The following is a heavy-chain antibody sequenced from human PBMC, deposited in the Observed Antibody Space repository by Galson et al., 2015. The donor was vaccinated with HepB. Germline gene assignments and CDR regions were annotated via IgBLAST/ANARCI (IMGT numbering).Heavy chain of an antibody. CDR1: GGSLSGFY. D-gene: IGHD2-2*01. CDR2: INPSGTT. V-gene: IGHV4-34*01. CDR3: TRGRQGGAAI. Sequence: ETLSLTCAVYGGSLSGFYWSWIRQSPGKGLEWIGEINPSGTTNYSPSLKGRVNISPDTSKSQFSLNLSSVTAADTAVYYCTRGRQGGAAIWGQGTLVTVSS. J-gene: IGHJ4*02.